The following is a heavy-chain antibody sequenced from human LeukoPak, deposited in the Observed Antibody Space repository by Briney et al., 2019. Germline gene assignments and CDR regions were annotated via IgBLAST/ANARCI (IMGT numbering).Heavy chain of an antibody. D-gene: IGHD4-17*01. CDR1: GFTVSSNY. CDR3: ARDIDYGDYEYAFDI. Sequence: GGSLRLSCAASGFTVSSNYMSWVRQAPGKGLEWVSVIYSGGSTYYADSVKGRFTISRDNSKNTLYLQMNSLRAEDTAVYYCARDIDYGDYEYAFDIWGQGTMVTVSS. CDR2: IYSGGST. J-gene: IGHJ3*02. V-gene: IGHV3-53*01.